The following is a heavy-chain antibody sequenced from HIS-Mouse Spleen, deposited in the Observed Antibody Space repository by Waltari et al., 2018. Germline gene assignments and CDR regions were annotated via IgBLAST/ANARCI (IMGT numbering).Heavy chain of an antibody. J-gene: IGHJ4*02. V-gene: IGHV2-70*15. D-gene: IGHD1-7*01. CDR2: IDWDDDK. Sequence: QVTLRESGPALVKPTQTLTLTCTFSGFSLSTSGMYVSWIRQPPGKALEWLARIDWDDDKYYSTSLKTMLTISKDTSKNQVVLTMTNMDPVDTATYYCARIQAGKLELPFDYWGQGTLVTVSS. CDR1: GFSLSTSGMY. CDR3: ARIQAGKLELPFDY.